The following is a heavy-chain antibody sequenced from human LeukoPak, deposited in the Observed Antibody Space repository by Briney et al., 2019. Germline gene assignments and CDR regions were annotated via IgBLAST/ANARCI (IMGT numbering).Heavy chain of an antibody. V-gene: IGHV3-48*03. CDR1: GFTFSSYE. D-gene: IGHD1-26*01. CDR3: ARDTIVGATTFDY. CDR2: ISSSGSTI. Sequence: GGSLRLSCAASGFTFSSYEMNWVRQAPGKGLEWVSYISSSGSTIYYADSVKGRFTISRDNSKNTLYLQMNSLRAEDTAVYYCARDTIVGATTFDYWGKGTLVTVSS. J-gene: IGHJ4*02.